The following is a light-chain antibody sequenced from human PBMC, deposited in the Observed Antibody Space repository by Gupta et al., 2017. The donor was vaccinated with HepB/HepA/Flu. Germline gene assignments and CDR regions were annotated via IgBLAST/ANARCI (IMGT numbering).Light chain of an antibody. V-gene: IGLV2-23*02. CDR1: SSDVGRYNL. CDR3: CSYAGSSNVV. Sequence: QSALPKPASVSWSPGQSITISCTGTSSDVGRYNLVSWYQQRQGKAPKLMIYEVSKRPSGVSNRFAGSKSRNTASLTSSGLQAEDEADYYCCSYAGSSNVVFGGGTQLTVL. CDR2: EVS. J-gene: IGLJ2*01.